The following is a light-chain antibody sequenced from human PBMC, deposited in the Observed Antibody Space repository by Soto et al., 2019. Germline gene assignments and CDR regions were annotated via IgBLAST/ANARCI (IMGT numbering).Light chain of an antibody. V-gene: IGKV1-12*01. CDR1: QDISSW. J-gene: IGKJ5*01. Sequence: DIQMTQSPSSVSASAGDRVTITCRASQDISSWLAWYQQKPGKAPKLLIYAASSLQSGVPSRFSGSGSGTDLTITISSLQPEDFETYYCQQANSFPITFGQGTRLEIK. CDR2: AAS. CDR3: QQANSFPIT.